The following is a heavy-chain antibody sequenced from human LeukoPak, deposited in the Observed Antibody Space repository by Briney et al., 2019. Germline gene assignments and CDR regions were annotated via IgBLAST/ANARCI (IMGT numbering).Heavy chain of an antibody. CDR2: IKSDRST. D-gene: IGHD3-22*01. Sequence: GGSLRLSCAASGFTFSTYWMHWVRQAPGKGLVLVSRIKSDRSTNYAASVKGRFTISRDNAKNTVSLQMNSLRPEDTGVYYCARAPSEIGGYYPEYFRHWGQGTLVTVSS. CDR1: GFTFSTYW. CDR3: ARAPSEIGGYYPEYFRH. V-gene: IGHV3-74*01. J-gene: IGHJ1*01.